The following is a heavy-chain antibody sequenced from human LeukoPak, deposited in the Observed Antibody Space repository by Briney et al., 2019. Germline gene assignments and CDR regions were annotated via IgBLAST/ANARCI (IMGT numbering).Heavy chain of an antibody. CDR3: AKGVGSAFDI. CDR1: GFSLTASG. J-gene: IGHJ3*02. V-gene: IGHV1-18*01. Sequence: ASVKVSCKASGFSLTASGISWVRRAPGQGFEWMGWISSHNDNTGYAQKFQERVTLTTDSSTNTAYMEMRSLRSDDTAVYYCAKGVGSAFDIWGQGTLVSVSS. CDR2: ISSHNDNT. D-gene: IGHD2-15*01.